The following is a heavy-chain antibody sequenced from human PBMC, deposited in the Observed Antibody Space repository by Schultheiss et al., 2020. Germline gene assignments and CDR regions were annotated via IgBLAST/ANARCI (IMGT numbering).Heavy chain of an antibody. J-gene: IGHJ4*02. V-gene: IGHV4-31*01. CDR2: IYYSGST. CDR3: ARDQLWFGELLYPIDY. D-gene: IGHD3-10*01. CDR1: GGSISSGGYY. Sequence: SETLSLTCTVSGGSISSGGYYWSWIRQHPGKGLEWIGYIYYSGSTYYNPSLKSLVTISVDTSKNQFSLKLRSVTAADTAVYYCARDQLWFGELLYPIDYWGQGTLVTV.